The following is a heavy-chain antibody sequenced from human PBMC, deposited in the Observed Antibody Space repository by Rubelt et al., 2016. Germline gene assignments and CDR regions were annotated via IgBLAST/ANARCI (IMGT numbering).Heavy chain of an antibody. J-gene: IGHJ4*02. CDR1: GYTFTGYY. CDR2: INPNSGGT. Sequence: QVQLVQSGAEVKKPGASVKISCKASGYTFTGYYMHWVRQAPGQGLEWMGWINPNSGGTNYAHKLQGRVTMTRDTSISTAYMELSRLRSDDTAVYYCARDLYKGPRWLVAYWGQGTLVTVSS. CDR3: ARDLYKGPRWLVAY. V-gene: IGHV1-2*07. D-gene: IGHD6-19*01.